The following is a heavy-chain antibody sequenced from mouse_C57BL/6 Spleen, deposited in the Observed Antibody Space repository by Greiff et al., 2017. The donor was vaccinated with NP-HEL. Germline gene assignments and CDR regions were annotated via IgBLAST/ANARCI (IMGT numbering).Heavy chain of an antibody. CDR3: ARQVVTRDYAMDY. D-gene: IGHD2-2*01. Sequence: VQLQQSGAELVKPGASVKISCKASGYAFSSYWMNWVKPRPGKGLEWIGQIYPGDGDTNYNGKFKGKATLTADKSSSTAYMQLSSLTSEDSAVYLWARQVVTRDYAMDYWGQGTSVTVSS. CDR1: GYAFSSYW. V-gene: IGHV1-80*01. J-gene: IGHJ4*01. CDR2: IYPGDGDT.